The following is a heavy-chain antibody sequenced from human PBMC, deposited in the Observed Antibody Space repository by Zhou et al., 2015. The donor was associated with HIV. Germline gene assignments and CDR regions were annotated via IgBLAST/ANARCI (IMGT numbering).Heavy chain of an antibody. CDR1: GFALKNYY. Sequence: QAHLVESGGGLVKPGGSLRLSCVASGFALKNYYMSWIRQSPGREPEWISSISSSSTYIEYADSVKGRFTISRDNAKRSLYLQMTSLRAEDTAVYYCASVAYHYISGIDGWGQGTTVIVSS. D-gene: IGHD3-10*01. CDR2: ISSSSTYI. V-gene: IGHV3-11*06. J-gene: IGHJ6*02. CDR3: ASVAYHYISGIDG.